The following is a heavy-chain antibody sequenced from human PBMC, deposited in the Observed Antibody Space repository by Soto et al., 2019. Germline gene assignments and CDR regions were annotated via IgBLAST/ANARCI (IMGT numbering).Heavy chain of an antibody. CDR3: ARDPGTYYYATPPDY. CDR1: GGTFSNYA. J-gene: IGHJ4*02. D-gene: IGHD3-10*01. V-gene: IGHV1-18*01. CDR2: ISAYNGNT. Sequence: ASVKVSCKASGGTFSNYAITWVRQAPGQGLEWMGWISAYNGNTNYAQKLQGRVTMTTDTSTSTAYMELRSLRSDDTAVYYCARDPGTYYYATPPDYWGQGTLVTVSS.